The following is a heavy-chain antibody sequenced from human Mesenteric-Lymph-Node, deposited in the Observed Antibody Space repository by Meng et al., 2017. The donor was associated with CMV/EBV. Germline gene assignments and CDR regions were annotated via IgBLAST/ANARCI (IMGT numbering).Heavy chain of an antibody. V-gene: IGHV3-20*01. CDR2: INWNGDST. J-gene: IGHJ3*02. D-gene: IGHD3-10*01. Sequence: ETLSLTCAASGFVFDDFGMFWVRQAPGEGLEWVSGINWNGDSTSYADSVKGRFTISRDNAKNALYLQMNSLRAEDTALYHCARAIDSYLLRAFDIWGQGTMVTVSS. CDR3: ARAIDSYLLRAFDI. CDR1: GFVFDDFG.